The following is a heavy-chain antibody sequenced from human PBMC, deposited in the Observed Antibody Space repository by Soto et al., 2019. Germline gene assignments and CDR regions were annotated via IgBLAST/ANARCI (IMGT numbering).Heavy chain of an antibody. CDR3: ARVQNYYGSGSHFDY. D-gene: IGHD3-10*01. Sequence: ASVKVSCKASGGTFSSYAISWVRQAPGQGLEWMGGIIPIFGTANYAQKFQGRVTITADESTSTAYMELSSLRSEDTAVYYCARVQNYYGSGSHFDYWGQGTLVTVSS. CDR1: GGTFSSYA. J-gene: IGHJ4*02. CDR2: IIPIFGTA. V-gene: IGHV1-69*13.